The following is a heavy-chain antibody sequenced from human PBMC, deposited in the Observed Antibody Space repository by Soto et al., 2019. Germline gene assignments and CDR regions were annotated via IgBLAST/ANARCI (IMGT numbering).Heavy chain of an antibody. CDR1: GFIFSNYG. Sequence: QVQLVDSGGGVVQPGRSLRLSCAASGFIFSNYGMHWVRQAPGKGLEWVALISNYGSKKYYSDSVKGRFSISRDNPKNTLYLEMNSLRAEDTAFDYCVKVPLRPDYFDYWGHGSLVIVSS. V-gene: IGHV3-30*18. CDR2: ISNYGSKK. D-gene: IGHD4-17*01. CDR3: VKVPLRPDYFDY. J-gene: IGHJ4*01.